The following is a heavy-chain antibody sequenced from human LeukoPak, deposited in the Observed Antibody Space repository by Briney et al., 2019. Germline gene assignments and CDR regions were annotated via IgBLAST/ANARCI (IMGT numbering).Heavy chain of an antibody. CDR3: AKDITMIVVVITHNW. V-gene: IGHV3-23*01. J-gene: IGHJ4*02. Sequence: PGGSLRLSCAASGFTFSSYAMSWVRQAPGKGLEWVSAISGSGGSTYYADSVKGRFTISRDNSKNTLYLQMNSLRAEDSAVYYCAKDITMIVVVITHNWWGQGTLVTVSS. CDR1: GFTFSSYA. CDR2: ISGSGGST. D-gene: IGHD3-22*01.